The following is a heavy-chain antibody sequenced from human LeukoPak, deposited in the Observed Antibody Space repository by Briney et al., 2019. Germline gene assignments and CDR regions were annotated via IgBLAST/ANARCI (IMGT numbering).Heavy chain of an antibody. Sequence: SQTLSLTCTVSGDSISRGRYYWSWVRQPAGKELEWIGRIYTSGSTNYNPSLKSRVTISVDTSKNQFSLKLSSVTAADTAVYYCARFGSGWHYFDYWGQGTLVTVSS. V-gene: IGHV4-61*02. CDR2: IYTSGST. D-gene: IGHD6-19*01. CDR3: ARFGSGWHYFDY. CDR1: GDSISRGRYY. J-gene: IGHJ4*02.